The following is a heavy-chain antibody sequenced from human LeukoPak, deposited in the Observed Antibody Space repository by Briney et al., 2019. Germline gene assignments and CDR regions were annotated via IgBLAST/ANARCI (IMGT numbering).Heavy chain of an antibody. CDR3: AKSGDYAIRSPFDY. D-gene: IGHD4-17*01. J-gene: IGHJ4*02. CDR1: EFTFRNYG. V-gene: IGHV3-30*02. Sequence: GGSLRLSCAASEFTFRNYGMHWVRQAPGKGLEWVAFIWYDGTNKYYADSVKGRFTISRDNSKNTLYLQMSSLRPEDTALYFCAKSGDYAIRSPFDYWGQGTLVTVSS. CDR2: IWYDGTNK.